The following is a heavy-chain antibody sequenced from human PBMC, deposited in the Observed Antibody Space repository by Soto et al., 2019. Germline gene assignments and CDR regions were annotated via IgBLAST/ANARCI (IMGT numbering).Heavy chain of an antibody. V-gene: IGHV4-59*01. D-gene: IGHD3-9*01. CDR1: GGSIGGFY. CDR3: ARVRERSHYLDWFYQFDS. J-gene: IGHJ4*02. CDR2: IYYSGAT. Sequence: SETLSLTCSVSGGSIGGFYWGWIRQSPTKGLEWIAYIYYSGATKFNPTLQSRVTVSADTTNNRLSLKLSSVTAADTAVYYCARVRERSHYLDWFYQFDSWGQGALVTVSS.